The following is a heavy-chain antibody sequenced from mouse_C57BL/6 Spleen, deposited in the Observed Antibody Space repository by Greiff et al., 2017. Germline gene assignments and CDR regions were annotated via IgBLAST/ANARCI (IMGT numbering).Heavy chain of an antibody. J-gene: IGHJ1*03. D-gene: IGHD1-1*01. CDR1: GFTFSDYG. CDR2: ISSGSITV. Sequence: EVQGVASGGGFLKPGGSLKLSCAASGFTFSDYGMHWVRQAPGKGLEWVAYISSGSITVYYADTVKGRFTISRDYAKKTLLLQMTSLWSEDTTMYNCARDSTVVATRSYDVWGTGTTVTVSA. V-gene: IGHV5-17*01. CDR3: ARDSTVVATRSYDV.